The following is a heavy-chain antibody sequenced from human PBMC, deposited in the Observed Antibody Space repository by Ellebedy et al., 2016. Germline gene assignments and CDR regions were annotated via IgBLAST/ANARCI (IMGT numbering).Heavy chain of an antibody. CDR2: IYPTGST. Sequence: SETLSLTCAVSGGSISSSYWWSWVRQPPGKGLEWIGEIYPTGSTNYNPSLNNRATMSVDKSKGQFSLSLTSVTAADTAVYYCARVQYTNGSALYYYMDVWGEGTMVTVSS. D-gene: IGHD5-18*01. CDR1: GGSISSSYW. CDR3: ARVQYTNGSALYYYMDV. V-gene: IGHV4-4*02. J-gene: IGHJ6*03.